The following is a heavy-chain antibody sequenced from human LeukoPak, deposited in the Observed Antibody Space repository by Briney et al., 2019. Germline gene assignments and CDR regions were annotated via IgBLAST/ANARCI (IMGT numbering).Heavy chain of an antibody. CDR3: ARGGGQSYYYYYMDV. Sequence: GGSLRLSCAASGFTFSSYGMHWVRQAPGKGLEWVAFIRYDGSNKYYADSVKGRFTISRDNSKNTLYLQMNSLRVEDTAVYYCARGGGQSYYYYYMDVWGKGTTVTVSS. CDR2: IRYDGSNK. J-gene: IGHJ6*03. CDR1: GFTFSSYG. V-gene: IGHV3-30*02. D-gene: IGHD2-15*01.